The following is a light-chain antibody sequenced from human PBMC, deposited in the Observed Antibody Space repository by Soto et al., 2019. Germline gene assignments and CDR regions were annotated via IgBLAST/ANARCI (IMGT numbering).Light chain of an antibody. CDR1: QTIGRY. CDR3: QQCHATPLT. CDR2: GAT. J-gene: IGKJ5*01. V-gene: IGKV1-39*01. Sequence: DIQMTQFPSSLSPSVGDRVTITCRASQTIGRYLSWYQQKPGKAPKLLILGATTLQSGVPSRFSGSGYGTNFTLIISVLQPEDFAIYYCQQCHATPLTFGQGTRLEIK.